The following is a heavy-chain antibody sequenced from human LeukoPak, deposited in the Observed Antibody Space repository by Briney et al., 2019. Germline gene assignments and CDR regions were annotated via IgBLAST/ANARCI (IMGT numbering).Heavy chain of an antibody. Sequence: VASVKVSCKASGYTFTSYDINWVRQATGQGLEWMGCISAYNGNTNYAQKLQGRVTMTTDTSTSTAYMELRSLRSDDTAVYYCARGAASNGVMLCDYWGQGTLVTVSS. J-gene: IGHJ4*02. CDR2: ISAYNGNT. D-gene: IGHD7-27*01. V-gene: IGHV1-18*01. CDR3: ARGAASNGVMLCDY. CDR1: GYTFTSYD.